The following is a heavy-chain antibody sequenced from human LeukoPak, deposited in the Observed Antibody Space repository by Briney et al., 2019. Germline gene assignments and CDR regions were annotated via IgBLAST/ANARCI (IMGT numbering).Heavy chain of an antibody. CDR1: GFTFSSYG. Sequence: GGSLRLSCAASGFTFSSYGMHWVHQAPGKGLEWVAFIRYDGSNKYYADSVKGRFTISRDNSKNTLYLQMNSLRAEDTAVYYCAKGPGVYYYYYMDVWGKGTTVTVSS. CDR2: IRYDGSNK. V-gene: IGHV3-30*02. D-gene: IGHD3-10*01. J-gene: IGHJ6*03. CDR3: AKGPGVYYYYYMDV.